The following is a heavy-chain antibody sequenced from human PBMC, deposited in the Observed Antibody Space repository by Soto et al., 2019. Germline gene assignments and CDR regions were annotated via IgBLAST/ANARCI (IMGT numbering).Heavy chain of an antibody. CDR1: GFTFSSYG. Sequence: YLRLSCAASGFTFSSYGMHWVRQAPGKGLEWVAVISYDGSNKYYADSVKGRFTISRDNSKNTLYLQMNSLRAEDTAVYYCANFRGGLYSSSWYPPFDYWGQGTLVTVSS. V-gene: IGHV3-30*18. CDR2: ISYDGSNK. D-gene: IGHD6-13*01. J-gene: IGHJ4*02. CDR3: ANFRGGLYSSSWYPPFDY.